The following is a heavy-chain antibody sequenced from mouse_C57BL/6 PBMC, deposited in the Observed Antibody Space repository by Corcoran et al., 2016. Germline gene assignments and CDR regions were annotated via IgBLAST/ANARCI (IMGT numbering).Heavy chain of an antibody. CDR2: INPYNGGT. V-gene: IGHV1-19*01. D-gene: IGHD1-1*01. CDR1: GYTFTDYY. J-gene: IGHJ2*01. CDR3: ARYGSSSRH. Sequence: EVQLQQSGPVLVKPGASVKMSCKASGYTFTDYYMNWVKQSHGKSLEWIGVINPYNGGTSYNQKFKGKATLTVDNASSTAYMELNSLTSEDAAVYVCARYGSSSRHWCQGTPLTVAS.